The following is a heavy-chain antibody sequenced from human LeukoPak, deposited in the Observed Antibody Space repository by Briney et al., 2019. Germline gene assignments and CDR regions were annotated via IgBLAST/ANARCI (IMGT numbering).Heavy chain of an antibody. D-gene: IGHD3-22*01. CDR2: INPSGGST. Sequence: ASVKVSCKASGYTFTSYYMHWVRQAPGQGLEWMGIINPSGGSTSYAQKFQGRVTMTRDTSTSTVYMELSSLRSEDTAVYYCARGTHYYDSSGYYRDYWGQGTLVTVSS. CDR1: GYTFTSYY. V-gene: IGHV1-46*01. CDR3: ARGTHYYDSSGYYRDY. J-gene: IGHJ4*02.